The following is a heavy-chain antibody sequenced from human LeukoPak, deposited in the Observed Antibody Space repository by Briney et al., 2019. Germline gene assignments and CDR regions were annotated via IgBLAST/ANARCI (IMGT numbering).Heavy chain of an antibody. Sequence: GASMKVSCKASGGTFSSYAINWVRQAPGQGLEWLGGIIPIFGTANYAQKFQGRVTITADESTSTAYMELRSLRSEDTAVYYCARATAIDTHFDYWGQGTLVTVSS. CDR2: IIPIFGTA. CDR3: ARATAIDTHFDY. D-gene: IGHD5-18*01. J-gene: IGHJ4*02. CDR1: GGTFSSYA. V-gene: IGHV1-69*01.